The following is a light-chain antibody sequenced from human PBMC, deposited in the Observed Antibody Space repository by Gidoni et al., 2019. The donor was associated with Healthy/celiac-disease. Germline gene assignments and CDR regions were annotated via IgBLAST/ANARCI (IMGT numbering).Light chain of an antibody. V-gene: IGLV3-19*01. CDR3: NSRDSSSNHVV. J-gene: IGLJ2*01. Sequence: SSELPQDPAVSVALGQTVRITCLGDSLRSYYASWYQQKPGQAPVLVIYGKNNRPSGIPDRFSGSSSGNTASLTITGAQAEDEADYYCNSRDSSSNHVVFGGGTKLTVL. CDR2: GKN. CDR1: SLRSYY.